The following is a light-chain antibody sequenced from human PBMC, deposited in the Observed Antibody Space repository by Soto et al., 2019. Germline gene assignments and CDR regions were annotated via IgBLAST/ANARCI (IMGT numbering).Light chain of an antibody. CDR1: SSDVGGYNY. J-gene: IGLJ2*01. CDR2: DVS. CDR3: SSYTSSSTLPVV. Sequence: QSALTQPASVSGSPGQSITISCTGTSSDVGGYNYVSWYQQHPGKAPKLMIYDVSNRPSGVSNRFSGSKSGNTASLTISGLQAEDEADYYFSSYTSSSTLPVVFGGGTKVTVL. V-gene: IGLV2-14*01.